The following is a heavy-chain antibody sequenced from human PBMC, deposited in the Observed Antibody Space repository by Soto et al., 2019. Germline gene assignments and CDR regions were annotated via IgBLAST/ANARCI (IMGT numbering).Heavy chain of an antibody. CDR3: AKDEFGGAAKY. Sequence: EVQLLESGGDLVQPGGSLRLSCVASGFTFSSFSMHWIRQTPGSGLEWVSTISGGSVNIDYADSVKGRFTISRGHSRNTLYLQMTPLRVEDTATYYCAKDEFGGAAKYWGQGTLVSVSS. D-gene: IGHD1-26*01. J-gene: IGHJ4*02. CDR1: GFTFSSFS. V-gene: IGHV3-23*01. CDR2: ISGGSVNI.